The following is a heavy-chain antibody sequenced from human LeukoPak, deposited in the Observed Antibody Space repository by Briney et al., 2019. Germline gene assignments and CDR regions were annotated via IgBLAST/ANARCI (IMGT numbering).Heavy chain of an antibody. CDR1: GFTLSIYA. CDR2: ISHNGSNQ. J-gene: IGHJ4*02. CDR3: AKSLVLRKSRGY. D-gene: IGHD3-16*02. V-gene: IGHV3-30*04. Sequence: GGSLRLSCAASGFTLSIYAIHWVRQAPGKGLEWVAGISHNGSNQYYADSVKGRFTISRDNSKNTLYVQMNSLRAEDTAVYYCAKSLVLRKSRGYWGQGTLVTVSS.